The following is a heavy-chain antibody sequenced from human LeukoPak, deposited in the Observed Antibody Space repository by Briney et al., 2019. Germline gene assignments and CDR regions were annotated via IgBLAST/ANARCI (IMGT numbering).Heavy chain of an antibody. CDR2: IDWDDDK. CDR3: ARIFSGGSYLFDY. V-gene: IGHV2-70*04. D-gene: IGHD2-15*01. Sequence: ESSPTLVNPTQTLTLTCTFSGFLLSTSGMRVSWVRQPPGKALEWLARIDWDDDKFYSASLKTRLTISKDTSKNQVVLTMTNMDPVDTATYYCARIFSGGSYLFDYWGQGTLVIVSS. CDR1: GFLLSTSGMR. J-gene: IGHJ4*02.